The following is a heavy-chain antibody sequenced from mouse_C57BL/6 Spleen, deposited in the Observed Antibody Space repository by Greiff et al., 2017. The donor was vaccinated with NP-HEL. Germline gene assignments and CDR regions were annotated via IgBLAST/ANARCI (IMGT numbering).Heavy chain of an antibody. J-gene: IGHJ1*03. V-gene: IGHV1-69*01. CDR2: IDPSDSYT. CDR3: ARSNGSSYRSYWYFDV. D-gene: IGHD1-1*01. Sequence: VQLQQPGAELVMPGASVKLSCKASGYTFTSYWMHWVKQRPGQGLEWIGEIDPSDSYTNYNQKFKGKSTLTVDKSSSTAYMQLSSLTSEDSAVYYCARSNGSSYRSYWYFDVWGTGTTVTVSS. CDR1: GYTFTSYW.